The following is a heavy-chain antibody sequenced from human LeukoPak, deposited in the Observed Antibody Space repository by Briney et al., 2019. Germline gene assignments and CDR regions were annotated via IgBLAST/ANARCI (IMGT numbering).Heavy chain of an antibody. J-gene: IGHJ6*03. D-gene: IGHD6-13*01. CDR2: FYDSGNT. CDR3: ARGPPYSSSWPQNYYYYMDV. CDR1: GGSMSSYY. V-gene: IGHV4-59*01. Sequence: PSETLSLTCTVSGGSMSSYYWSWIRQPPGKGLEWIGYFYDSGNTKYNPSLRSRVTISVDTSKNQFSLKLSSVTAADTAVYSCARGPPYSSSWPQNYYYYMDVWGKGTTVTVSS.